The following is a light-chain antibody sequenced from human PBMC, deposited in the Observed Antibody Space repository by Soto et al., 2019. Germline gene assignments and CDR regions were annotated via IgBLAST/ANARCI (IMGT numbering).Light chain of an antibody. CDR1: QGISSY. V-gene: IGKV1-8*01. CDR3: QQYYSYPRT. Sequence: AIRMTQSPSSLSASTGDRVTITCRVRQGISSYVAWYQQKPGKAPKLLIFAASTLQSGGPSRFSGSGSGTDFTLTISRLHSEHFATDYCQQYYSYPRTFGQGTKVEIK. CDR2: AAS. J-gene: IGKJ1*01.